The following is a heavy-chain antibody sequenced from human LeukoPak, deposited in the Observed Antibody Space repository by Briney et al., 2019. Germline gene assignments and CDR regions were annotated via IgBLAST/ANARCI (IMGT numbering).Heavy chain of an antibody. Sequence: GGSLRLSCAASGFTFSSYAMSWVRQAPGKGLEWVSAISGSGGSTYYADSVKGRFTISRDNSMNTLYLQMNSLRAEDTAVYYCANFVGATPDAFDIWGQGTMVTVSS. D-gene: IGHD1-26*01. V-gene: IGHV3-23*01. CDR3: ANFVGATPDAFDI. CDR2: ISGSGGST. J-gene: IGHJ3*02. CDR1: GFTFSSYA.